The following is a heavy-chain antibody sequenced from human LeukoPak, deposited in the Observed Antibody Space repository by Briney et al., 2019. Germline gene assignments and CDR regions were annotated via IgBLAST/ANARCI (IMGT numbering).Heavy chain of an antibody. Sequence: GGSLRLSCAASGFTFSSYEMNWARQAPGKGLEWVSYISSSGSTIYYADSVKGRFTISRDNAKNSLYLQMNSLRAEDTAVYYCARDQNNSGWYLTSVYGMDVWGQGTTVTVSS. J-gene: IGHJ6*02. CDR1: GFTFSSYE. D-gene: IGHD6-19*01. CDR2: ISSSGSTI. CDR3: ARDQNNSGWYLTSVYGMDV. V-gene: IGHV3-48*03.